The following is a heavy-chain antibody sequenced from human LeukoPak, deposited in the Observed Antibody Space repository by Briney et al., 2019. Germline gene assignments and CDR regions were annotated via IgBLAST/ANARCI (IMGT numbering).Heavy chain of an antibody. Sequence: PSETLSLTCTVSGGSISSGSYYWSWIRQPAGKGLEWIGRIYTSGSRNYNPSLKSRVTISVDTSKNQFSLKLSSVTAADTAVYYCARAGGGDCYDCPFDYWGQGTLVTVSS. CDR1: GGSISSGSYY. J-gene: IGHJ4*02. CDR3: ARAGGGDCYDCPFDY. CDR2: IYTSGSR. D-gene: IGHD2-21*02. V-gene: IGHV4-61*02.